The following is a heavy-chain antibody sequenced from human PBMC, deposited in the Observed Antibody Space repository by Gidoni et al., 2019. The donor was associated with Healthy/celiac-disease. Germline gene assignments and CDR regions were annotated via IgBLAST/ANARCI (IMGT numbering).Heavy chain of an antibody. CDR2: ISSSGSTI. V-gene: IGHV3-48*03. Sequence: EVQLVESGGGLVQPGGSLRLSCAASGFTFSSDEMHWVRQAPGKGLEWVSYISSSGSTIYYADSVKGRFTISRDNAKNSLYLQMNSLRAEDTAVYYCARDLERAVTTYAFDIWGQGTMVTVSS. CDR3: ARDLERAVTTYAFDI. J-gene: IGHJ3*02. D-gene: IGHD4-17*01. CDR1: GFTFSSDE.